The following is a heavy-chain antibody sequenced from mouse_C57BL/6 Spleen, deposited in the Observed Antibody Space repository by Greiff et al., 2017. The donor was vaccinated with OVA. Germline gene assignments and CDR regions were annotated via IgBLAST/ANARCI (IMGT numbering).Heavy chain of an antibody. CDR2: IYPGDGDT. CDR1: GYAFSSSW. Sequence: VQLQQSGPELVKPGASVKISCKASGYAFSSSWMNWVKQRPGKGLEWIGRIYPGDGDTNYNGKFKGKATLTADKSSSTAYMQLSSLTSEDSAVYFCARSGSSSSGYFDVWGTGTTVTVSS. V-gene: IGHV1-82*01. D-gene: IGHD1-3*01. CDR3: ARSGSSSSGYFDV. J-gene: IGHJ1*03.